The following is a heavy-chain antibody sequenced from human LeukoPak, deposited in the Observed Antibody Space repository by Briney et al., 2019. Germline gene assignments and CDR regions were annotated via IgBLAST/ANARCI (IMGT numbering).Heavy chain of an antibody. CDR1: GFTFSSYG. D-gene: IGHD3-22*01. CDR3: AKDRDSSGYYPYDY. Sequence: GGSLRLPCAASGFTFSSYGMHWVRQAPGKGLEWVAVISYDGSNKYYADSVKGRFTISRDNSKNTLYLQMNSLRAEDTAVYYCAKDRDSSGYYPYDYWGQGTLVTVSS. J-gene: IGHJ4*02. CDR2: ISYDGSNK. V-gene: IGHV3-30*18.